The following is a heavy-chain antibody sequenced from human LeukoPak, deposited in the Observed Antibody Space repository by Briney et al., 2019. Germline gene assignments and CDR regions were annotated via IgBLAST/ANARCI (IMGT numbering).Heavy chain of an antibody. D-gene: IGHD1-26*01. V-gene: IGHV3-21*04. CDR1: GFTFSSCS. J-gene: IGHJ4*02. CDR3: AGGGGVGAKY. CDR2: ISSSSSYI. Sequence: GGSLRLSCAASGFTFSSCSMNWVRQAPGKGLEWVSSISSSSSYIYYADSVKGRFTMSRDNSKSTVYLQMDSLRVEDTAIYYCAGGGGVGAKYWGQGILVTVSS.